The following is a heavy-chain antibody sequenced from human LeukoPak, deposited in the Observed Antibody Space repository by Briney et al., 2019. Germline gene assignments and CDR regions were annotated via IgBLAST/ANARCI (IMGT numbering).Heavy chain of an antibody. V-gene: IGHV1-46*01. D-gene: IGHD1-26*01. CDR1: GYTFTSYY. CDR3: ARGDSGSYYY. Sequence: GASVKVSCKASGYTFTSYYMHWVRQAPGQGLEWMGLIKPTGGGTIYAEKFQGRVTMTRDTSASTVYMELGSLASEDTAVYYCARGDSGSYYYWGQGTLVTVSS. J-gene: IGHJ4*02. CDR2: IKPTGGGT.